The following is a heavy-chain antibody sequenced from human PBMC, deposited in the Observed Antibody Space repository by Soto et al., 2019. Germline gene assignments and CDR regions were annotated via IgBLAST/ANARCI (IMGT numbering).Heavy chain of an antibody. V-gene: IGHV1-69*01. Sequence: QVQLVQSGAEVRKPGSSVRVSCKASGGSFNRHTISWVRQAPGQGLEWMGGIIPIFGTANHAQKFQGRVTIIADESTSKVYMELSSLRSGDTAIYYCARGWGYDSTDYYYAYWGQGTLVIVSS. J-gene: IGHJ4*02. CDR1: GGSFNRHT. CDR2: IIPIFGTA. CDR3: ARGWGYDSTDYYYAY. D-gene: IGHD3-22*01.